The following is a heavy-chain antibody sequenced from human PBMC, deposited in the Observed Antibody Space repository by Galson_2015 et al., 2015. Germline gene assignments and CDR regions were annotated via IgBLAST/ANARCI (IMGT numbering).Heavy chain of an antibody. Sequence: SLRLSCAASGFTFSSYAMRWVRQSPGKGLEWVSVITGSGGRTYYADSVKGRFTISRDNSKNTLYLQMNSLRGEDTAVYYCAKGAFDSSGYYSYSEYWGQGTLVTVSS. V-gene: IGHV3-23*01. CDR3: AKGAFDSSGYYSYSEY. CDR1: GFTFSSYA. J-gene: IGHJ4*02. D-gene: IGHD3-22*01. CDR2: ITGSGGRT.